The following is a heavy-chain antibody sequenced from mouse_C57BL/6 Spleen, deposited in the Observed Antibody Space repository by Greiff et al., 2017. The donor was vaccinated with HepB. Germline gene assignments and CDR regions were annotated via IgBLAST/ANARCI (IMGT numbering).Heavy chain of an antibody. J-gene: IGHJ2*01. CDR2: IDPETGGT. CDR1: GYTFTDYE. V-gene: IGHV1-15*01. CDR3: TRRGEKFFDY. Sequence: VKLMESGAELVRPGASVTLSCKASGYTFTDYEMHWVKQTPVHGLEWIGAIDPETGGTAYNQKFKGKAILTADKSSSTAYMELRSLTSEDSAVYYCTRRGEKFFDYWGQGTTLTVSS.